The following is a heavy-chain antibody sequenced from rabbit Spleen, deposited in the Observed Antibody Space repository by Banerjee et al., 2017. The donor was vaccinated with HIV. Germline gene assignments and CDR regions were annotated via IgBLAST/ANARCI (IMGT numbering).Heavy chain of an antibody. D-gene: IGHD1-1*01. CDR3: AMNYVNAFDP. J-gene: IGHJ2*01. V-gene: IGHV1S45*01. CDR2: INTATAKG. CDR1: GFSFSDRDV. Sequence: QEQLEESGGGLVTPEGSLTLTCKASGFSFSDRDVMCWVRQVQGKGLEWIGCINTATAKGVYATCANGRFTISRPSSTTVTLQLTRLTAADTATYFCAMNYVNAFDPWGAGTRVTV.